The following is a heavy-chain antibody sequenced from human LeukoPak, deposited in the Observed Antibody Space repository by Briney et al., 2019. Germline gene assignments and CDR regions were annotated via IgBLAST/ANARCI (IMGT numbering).Heavy chain of an antibody. J-gene: IGHJ5*02. V-gene: IGHV1-18*04. CDR2: ISAYNGNT. CDR3: ARSDRYCSSTSCYTNWFDP. D-gene: IGHD2-2*02. CDR1: GYTFTSYG. Sequence: ASVKVSCKASGYTFTSYGISWVRQAPGQGLEWMGWISAYNGNTNYAQKLQGRVTMTTDTSTSTAYMELRSLRSDDTAVYYCARSDRYCSSTSCYTNWFDPWGQGTLVTVSS.